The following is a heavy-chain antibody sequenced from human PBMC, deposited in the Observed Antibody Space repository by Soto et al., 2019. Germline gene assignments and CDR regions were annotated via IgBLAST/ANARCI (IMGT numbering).Heavy chain of an antibody. D-gene: IGHD2-2*01. J-gene: IGHJ6*03. CDR3: ARGHLAVVPVASWYYYMDV. Sequence: GASVKVSCKASGYTFTNYAVHWVHQSHGQRLEWMGWINAGNGNTRYSQKFQGRVTITRDTSARTAYMELSSLRSEDTAVYYCARGHLAVVPVASWYYYMDVWGKGTTVTVSS. CDR2: INAGNGNT. CDR1: GYTFTNYA. V-gene: IGHV1-3*01.